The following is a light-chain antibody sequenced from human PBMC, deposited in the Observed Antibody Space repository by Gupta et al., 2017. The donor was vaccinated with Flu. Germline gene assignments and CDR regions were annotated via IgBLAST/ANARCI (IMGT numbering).Light chain of an antibody. CDR2: GTY. V-gene: IGLV1-44*01. Sequence: QSVLAQPPSASGTPGQRVTISCSGTISNIGSNHVNWYQQLPGAAPKLLIFGTYQWPSGVPDRFSGSKSVTSASLAISGLQSEDEGDYYCAAWAVSINVVLFGGGTKLTVL. J-gene: IGLJ2*01. CDR1: ISNIGSNH. CDR3: AAWAVSINVVL.